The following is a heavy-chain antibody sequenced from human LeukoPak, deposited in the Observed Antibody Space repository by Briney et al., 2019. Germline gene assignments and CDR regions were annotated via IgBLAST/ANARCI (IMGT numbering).Heavy chain of an antibody. Sequence: GGSLRLSCAASGFTYSSYSMNWVRQAPGKGLEWVSSISSSSSYIYYADSVKGRFTISRDNAKNSLYLQMNSLRAEDTAAYYCARDLRGWFYFDYWGQGTLVTVSS. CDR2: ISSSSSYI. J-gene: IGHJ4*02. V-gene: IGHV3-21*01. D-gene: IGHD6-19*01. CDR1: GFTYSSYS. CDR3: ARDLRGWFYFDY.